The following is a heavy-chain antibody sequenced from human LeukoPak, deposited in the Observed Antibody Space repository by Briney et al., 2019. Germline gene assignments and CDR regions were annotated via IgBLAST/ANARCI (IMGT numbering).Heavy chain of an antibody. CDR3: AKDYSSGYYNGFDP. J-gene: IGHJ5*02. Sequence: LPGGSLRLSCAASGFTFSSYAMSWVRQAPGKGLEWVSAISGSGGSTYYADSVKGRFTISRDNSKNTLYLQMNSLRAEDTAVYYCAKDYSSGYYNGFDPWGQGTLVTVSS. CDR2: ISGSGGST. CDR1: GFTFSSYA. V-gene: IGHV3-23*01. D-gene: IGHD3-22*01.